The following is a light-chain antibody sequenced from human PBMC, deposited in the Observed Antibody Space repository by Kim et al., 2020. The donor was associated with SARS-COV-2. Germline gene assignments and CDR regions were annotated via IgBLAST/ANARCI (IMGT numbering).Light chain of an antibody. CDR1: SGSIDDNY. V-gene: IGLV6-57*03. CDR2: EDD. CDR3: QSYNRDNVI. Sequence: GKTVTLSCTRSSGSIDDNYVQWYQQRPGSVPTTVIYEDDQRPSGVSDRFSGSIDNSSNSASLTISGLRTEDEADYYCQSYNRDNVIFGGGTQLTVL. J-gene: IGLJ2*01.